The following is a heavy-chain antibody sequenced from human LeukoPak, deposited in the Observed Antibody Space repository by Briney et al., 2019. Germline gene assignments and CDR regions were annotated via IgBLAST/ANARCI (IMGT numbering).Heavy chain of an antibody. V-gene: IGHV3-43*02. D-gene: IGHD1-7*01. CDR1: GFTFDDYA. CDR3: AKDMENWNYAHYYGMDV. CDR2: ISGDGGST. J-gene: IGHJ6*02. Sequence: GGSLRLSCAASGFTFDDYAMHWVRQAPGKGLEWVSLISGDGGSTSYADSVKGRFTISRDNSKNSLYLQLNSLRTEDTALYYCAKDMENWNYAHYYGMDVWGQGTTVTVSS.